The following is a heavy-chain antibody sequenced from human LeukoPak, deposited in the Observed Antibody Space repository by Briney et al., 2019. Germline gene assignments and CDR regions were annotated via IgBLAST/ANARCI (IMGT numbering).Heavy chain of an antibody. CDR3: ARDCSGGSCYSGDAFDI. Sequence: SDTLSLTCTVSGGAISCGGYYWSWIRQHPGKGLEWIGYIYYSGSTYYNPSLKSRVTISVDTSKNQFSLKLSSVTAADTAVYYCARDCSGGSCYSGDAFDIWGQGTMVTVSS. CDR1: GGAISCGGYY. D-gene: IGHD2-15*01. J-gene: IGHJ3*02. CDR2: IYYSGST. V-gene: IGHV4-31*03.